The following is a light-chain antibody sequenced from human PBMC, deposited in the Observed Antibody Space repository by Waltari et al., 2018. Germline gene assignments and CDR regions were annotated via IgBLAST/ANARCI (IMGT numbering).Light chain of an antibody. CDR1: QSISKY. J-gene: IGKJ1*01. CDR2: DAA. CDR3: QKYGTLPAT. V-gene: IGKV3-20*01. Sequence: EIMLTQSPGTLSLSPGERATLSCRASQSISKYLAWYQQKPGQAPRHLSYDAASRATGIPDRVGGRGSGTDFSLTISRLEPEDSAVYYCQKYGTLPATFGQGTKVEIK.